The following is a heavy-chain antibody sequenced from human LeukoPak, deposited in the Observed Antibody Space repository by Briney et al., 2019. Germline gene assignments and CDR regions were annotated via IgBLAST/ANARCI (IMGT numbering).Heavy chain of an antibody. J-gene: IGHJ4*02. CDR1: GVSISSSSYY. D-gene: IGHD4-23*01. V-gene: IGHV4-39*01. Sequence: SETLSLTCTVSGVSISSSSYYWGWIRQPPGKGLEWIGSIYYSGSTYYNPSLKSRVTISVDTSKNQFSLKLSSVTAADTAVYYCARLKTTVVRVDYFDYWGQGTLVTVSS. CDR2: IYYSGST. CDR3: ARLKTTVVRVDYFDY.